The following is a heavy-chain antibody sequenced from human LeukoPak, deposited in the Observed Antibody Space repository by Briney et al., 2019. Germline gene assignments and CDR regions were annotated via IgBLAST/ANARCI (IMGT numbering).Heavy chain of an antibody. CDR1: GYTFTSYD. J-gene: IGHJ4*02. Sequence: ASVKVSCKASGYTFTSYDINWVRQATGQGLEWMGWMNPNSGNTGYAQRFQGRVTITWDTSISTAYMELSSLTSEDTAVYYCARGGYYSSSSRFHYWGQGTLVTVSS. V-gene: IGHV1-8*03. D-gene: IGHD6-6*01. CDR3: ARGGYYSSSSRFHY. CDR2: MNPNSGNT.